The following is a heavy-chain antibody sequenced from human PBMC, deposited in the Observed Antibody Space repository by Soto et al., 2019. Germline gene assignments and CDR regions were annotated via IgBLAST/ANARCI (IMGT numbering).Heavy chain of an antibody. CDR2: IYYTGST. D-gene: IGHD3-10*01. Sequence: QLQLQESGPALVKPSETRSLTCSVSGGSISGYNYYWGWLRQPPGKGLEWIGSIYYTGSTYYNPSLKSRVTISVDTSKNQFSLKLTSVNAADTAVYYCARPLEVRGVGFDPWGQGTLVTVSS. CDR1: GGSISGYNYY. J-gene: IGHJ5*02. CDR3: ARPLEVRGVGFDP. V-gene: IGHV4-39*01.